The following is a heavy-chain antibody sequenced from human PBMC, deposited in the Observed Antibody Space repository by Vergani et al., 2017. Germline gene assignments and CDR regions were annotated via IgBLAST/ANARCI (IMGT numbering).Heavy chain of an antibody. CDR2: VDPEDGET. J-gene: IGHJ6*02. D-gene: IGHD4-17*01. V-gene: IGHV1-69-2*01. CDR3: ATPQTVTTGGMGV. Sequence: EVQLLQSGAEVKKPGATMKISCKVSGYTFTDHNMHWVKQAPGKGLEWMGLVDPEDGETIYAEKFKGRVTIAAETSTDTAHLELISLRSEDTAVYYCATPQTVTTGGMGVWGQGTTVIVSS. CDR1: GYTFTDHN.